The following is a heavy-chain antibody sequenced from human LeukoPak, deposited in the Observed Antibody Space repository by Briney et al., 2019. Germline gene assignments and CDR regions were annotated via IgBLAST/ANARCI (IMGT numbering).Heavy chain of an antibody. CDR1: GFTFSSCA. CDR3: AKDQFIVGAHLPGDY. D-gene: IGHD1-26*01. Sequence: PGGSLRLSCAASGFTFSSCAMSWVRQAPGKGLEWVSAISGSGGSTYYADSVKGRFTISRDNSKNTLYLQMNSLRAEDTAVYYCAKDQFIVGAHLPGDYWGQGTLVTVSS. J-gene: IGHJ4*02. V-gene: IGHV3-23*01. CDR2: ISGSGGST.